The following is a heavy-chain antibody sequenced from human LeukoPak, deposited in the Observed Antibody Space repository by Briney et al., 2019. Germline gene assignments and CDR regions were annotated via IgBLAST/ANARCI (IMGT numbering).Heavy chain of an antibody. CDR3: ARYTPRSCSGGSCYGYYYYGLDV. CDR1: GGSLSGYY. V-gene: IGHV4-34*01. D-gene: IGHD2-15*01. Sequence: SETLSLTCAVYGGSLSGYYWSWLRQPPGKGRAWIGEINASGSTNYNPSLKSRVTISVDTSKNQLSLKNQFSVKLTSVTAADTAIYYCARYTPRSCSGGSCYGYYYYGLDVWGKGTTVTVSS. CDR2: INASGST. J-gene: IGHJ6*04.